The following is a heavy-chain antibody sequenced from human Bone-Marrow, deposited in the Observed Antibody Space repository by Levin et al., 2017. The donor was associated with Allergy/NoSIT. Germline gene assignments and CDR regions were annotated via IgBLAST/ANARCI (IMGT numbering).Heavy chain of an antibody. CDR2: IKPDGGEI. CDR1: GFTFSSYW. D-gene: IGHD5-18*01. Sequence: GGSLRLSCAASGFTFSSYWLSWFRQAPGKGLEWVGIIKPDGGEIYYVDSMKGRFTISRDNAKSSVYLQMNSLRAEDTAVYYCTRDQRGYTYGLPEYWGQGTLVTVSS. CDR3: TRDQRGYTYGLPEY. J-gene: IGHJ4*02. V-gene: IGHV3-7*01.